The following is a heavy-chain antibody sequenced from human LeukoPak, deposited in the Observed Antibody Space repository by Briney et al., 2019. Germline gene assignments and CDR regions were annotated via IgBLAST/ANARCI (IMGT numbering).Heavy chain of an antibody. V-gene: IGHV3-30*03. J-gene: IGHJ1*01. Sequence: GGSLRLSCAASGFTFSSYGMHWVRQAPGKGLEWVAVISYDGSNKYYADSVKGRFTISRDNSKNTLYLQMNSLRAGDTAVYYCVALGDRIYWGQGTLVTVSS. CDR1: GFTFSSYG. CDR3: VALGDRIY. D-gene: IGHD2-21*02. CDR2: ISYDGSNK.